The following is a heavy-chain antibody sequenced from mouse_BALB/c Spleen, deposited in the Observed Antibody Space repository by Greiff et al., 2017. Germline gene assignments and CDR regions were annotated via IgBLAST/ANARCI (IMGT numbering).Heavy chain of an antibody. Sequence: EVKLVESGGGLVKPGGSLKLSCAASGFTFSSYTMSWVRQTPEKRLEWVATISSGGGNTYYPDSVKGRFTISRDNAKNNLYLQMSSLRSEDTALYYCARRGGYDYFDYWGQGTTLTVSS. CDR2: ISSGGGNT. V-gene: IGHV5-9*03. CDR1: GFTFSSYT. D-gene: IGHD2-2*01. CDR3: ARRGGYDYFDY. J-gene: IGHJ2*01.